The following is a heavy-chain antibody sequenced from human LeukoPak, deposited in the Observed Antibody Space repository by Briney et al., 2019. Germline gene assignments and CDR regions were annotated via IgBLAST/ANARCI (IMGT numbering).Heavy chain of an antibody. J-gene: IGHJ5*02. CDR2: ISAYNGNT. V-gene: IGHV1-18*01. Sequence: GASVKVSCKGSGYTFTTYGISWVRQAPGQGLEWMGWISAYNGNTNYAQKLQGRVTMTTDTSTSTAYMELRSLRSDDTALYYCARAGLLWFGELQNWFDHWGQGTLVTVSS. CDR3: ARAGLLWFGELQNWFDH. D-gene: IGHD3-10*01. CDR1: GYTFTTYG.